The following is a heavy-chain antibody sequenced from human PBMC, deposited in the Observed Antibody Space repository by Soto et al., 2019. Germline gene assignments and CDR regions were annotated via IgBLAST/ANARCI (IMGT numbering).Heavy chain of an antibody. D-gene: IGHD2-15*01. CDR2: ISAYNGNT. V-gene: IGHV1-18*04. J-gene: IGHJ6*02. CDR3: ARFSGGSYNTYYFYYGMDV. CDR1: GYTFTAYS. Sequence: ASVKVSCKASGYTFTAYSMHWVRQAPGQGLEWVGWISAYNGNTKYAQDLQGRVTMTTDTSTSTAYMELRSLRSDDTAVYYCARFSGGSYNTYYFYYGMDVWGQGTTVTVSS.